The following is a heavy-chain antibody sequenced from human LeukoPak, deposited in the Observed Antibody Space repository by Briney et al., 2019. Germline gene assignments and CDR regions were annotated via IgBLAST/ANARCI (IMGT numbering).Heavy chain of an antibody. Sequence: SVKVSCKASGGTFSSYAISWVRQAPGQGLEWMGGIIPIFGTANYAQKFQGRVTITADESTSTAYMELSSLRSEDTAVYYCARDVLAARGRFDYWGQGTLVTVSS. CDR2: IIPIFGTA. CDR3: ARDVLAARGRFDY. CDR1: GGTFSSYA. V-gene: IGHV1-69*13. D-gene: IGHD6-6*01. J-gene: IGHJ4*02.